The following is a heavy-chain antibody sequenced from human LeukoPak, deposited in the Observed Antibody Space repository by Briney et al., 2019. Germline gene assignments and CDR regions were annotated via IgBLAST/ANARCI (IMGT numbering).Heavy chain of an antibody. V-gene: IGHV4-4*07. CDR2: IYTSGTT. CDR3: AREVAGGDSTIY. CDR1: GGSISNYY. J-gene: IGHJ4*02. Sequence: PSETLSLTCTVSGGSISNYYWSWIRQPAGKGLEWIGRIYTSGTTHYNPSLKSRVTMSVDTSKNQFSLNLSSVTAADTAVYYCAREVAGGDSTIYWGQGTLVTVSS. D-gene: IGHD3-16*01.